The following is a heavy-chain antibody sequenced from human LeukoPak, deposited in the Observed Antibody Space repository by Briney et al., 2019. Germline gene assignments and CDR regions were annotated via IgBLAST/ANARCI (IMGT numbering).Heavy chain of an antibody. V-gene: IGHV3-30-3*01. Sequence: GGSLRLSCAASGFTFSSYAMHWVRQAPGKGLEWVAVISYDGSNKYYADSVKGRFTISRDISKNTLFLQMNSLRAEDTAVYYCARDGSGSYYWGQGTLVTVSS. CDR2: ISYDGSNK. J-gene: IGHJ4*02. D-gene: IGHD2-15*01. CDR1: GFTFSSYA. CDR3: ARDGSGSYY.